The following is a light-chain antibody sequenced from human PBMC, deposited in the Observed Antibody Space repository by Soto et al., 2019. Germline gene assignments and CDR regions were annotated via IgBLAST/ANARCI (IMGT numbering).Light chain of an antibody. CDR3: QQYYSCPRT. CDR2: AGA. CDR1: QGISSY. Sequence: AIRMTQSPSSLSASTGDRVTITCRASQGISSYFAWYQQKPGNAAKLLIYAGATLQGGGISRLSGGGSGTDVTIIISCLQSEDFAAYYCQQYYSCPRTFGQGTKVDIK. V-gene: IGKV1-8*01. J-gene: IGKJ1*01.